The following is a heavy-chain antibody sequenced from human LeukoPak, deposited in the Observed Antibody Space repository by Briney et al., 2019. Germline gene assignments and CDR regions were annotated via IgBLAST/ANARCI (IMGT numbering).Heavy chain of an antibody. J-gene: IGHJ4*02. D-gene: IGHD2-8*01. CDR3: ARNGKEGPHKEFDN. CDR2: ISANNGHT. CDR1: GYTFTNYG. V-gene: IGHV1-18*01. Sequence: ASVKVSCKASGYTFTNYGITWVRQAPGQGLEWMGWISANNGHTDYTQKIQDRVTMTTDRSTSTANMELRSLRSDDTAVYYCARNGKEGPHKEFDNWGQGTLVTVSS.